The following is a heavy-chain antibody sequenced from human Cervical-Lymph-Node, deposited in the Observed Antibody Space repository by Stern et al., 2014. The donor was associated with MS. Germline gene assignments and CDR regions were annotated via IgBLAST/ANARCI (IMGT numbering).Heavy chain of an antibody. D-gene: IGHD1-14*01. CDR1: GESFISGGHY. Sequence: QVQLQESGPGLVKPSQTLSLNCTVSGESFISGGHYWSCIRQHPVKGLEWIGYLYDSGSPLYNPSLKSPITISMDTSTNPFSLHLTSVTAAGAAVYYCARYNGPFDFWGQGTLVTVSS. J-gene: IGHJ4*02. V-gene: IGHV4-31*01. CDR3: ARYNGPFDF. CDR2: LYDSGSP.